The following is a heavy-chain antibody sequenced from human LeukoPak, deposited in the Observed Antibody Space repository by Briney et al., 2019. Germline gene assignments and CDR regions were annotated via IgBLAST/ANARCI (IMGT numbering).Heavy chain of an antibody. D-gene: IGHD4-17*01. CDR2: ISASGGST. CDR1: GFTFSSYA. V-gene: IGHV3-23*01. CDR3: AKKETTVTTFYEN. Sequence: PGGSLRLSCAAPGFTFSSYAMSWVRQAQGKGLEWVSDISASGGSTYYADSVKGRFTISRDNSKNTLYLQMNSLRAEDTAVYYCAKKETTVTTFYENWGQGTLVTVSS. J-gene: IGHJ4*02.